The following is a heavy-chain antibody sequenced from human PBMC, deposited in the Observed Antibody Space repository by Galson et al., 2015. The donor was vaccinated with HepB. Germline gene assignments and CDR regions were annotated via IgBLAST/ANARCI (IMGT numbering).Heavy chain of an antibody. J-gene: IGHJ6*02. V-gene: IGHV6-1*01. D-gene: IGHD2-15*01. CDR2: TYYRAKWYN. Sequence: CAISGDSVSSNSAAWYWIRQSPSRGLEWLGRTYYRAKWYNDYAVSVRGRITINPDTSKNQFSLHPNFVTPEDTAVYYCARVAGTIYYYGMDVWGQGTLVIVS. CDR1: GDSVSSNSAA. CDR3: ARVAGTIYYYGMDV.